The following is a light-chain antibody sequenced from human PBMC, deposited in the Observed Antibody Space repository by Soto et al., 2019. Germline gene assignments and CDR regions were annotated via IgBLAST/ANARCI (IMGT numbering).Light chain of an antibody. CDR2: KAS. CDR1: QGISNY. V-gene: IGKV1-16*01. CDR3: QQYSTYPYI. J-gene: IGKJ2*01. Sequence: DIQMTQSPSSLSASVGDRVTITCRASQGISNYLAWYQQKPGKAPKLLIYKASDLQSGVPARFSGSGLGTEFSLSISSLQPDDFATYYCQQYSTYPYIFGQGTKVEIK.